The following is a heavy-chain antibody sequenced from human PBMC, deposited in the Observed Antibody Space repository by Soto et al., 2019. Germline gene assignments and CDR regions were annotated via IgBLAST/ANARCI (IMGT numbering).Heavy chain of an antibody. CDR3: AKDLGKLRFLEWLLFGAFDI. Sequence: PGGSLRLSCAASGFTFSSYAMSWVRQAPGKGLEWVSAISGSGGSTYYADSVKGRFTISRDNSKNTLYLQMNSLRAEDTAVYYCAKDLGKLRFLEWLLFGAFDIWGQGTMV. CDR1: GFTFSSYA. CDR2: ISGSGGST. V-gene: IGHV3-23*01. D-gene: IGHD3-3*01. J-gene: IGHJ3*02.